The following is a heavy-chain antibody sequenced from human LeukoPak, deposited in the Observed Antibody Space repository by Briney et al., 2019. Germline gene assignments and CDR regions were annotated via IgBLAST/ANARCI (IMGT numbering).Heavy chain of an antibody. D-gene: IGHD2-8*02. Sequence: GGSLRLSCAASGFTFSRYSMRWVRQAPGEGLEFVSAISVNGRNRYYAGSVRGRFAISRDNSKSTLYLQMGSLRAEDMAVYYCARGGLVTGLDYWGQGTLVTVSS. CDR1: GFTFSRYS. V-gene: IGHV3-64*02. CDR3: ARGGLVTGLDY. CDR2: ISVNGRNR. J-gene: IGHJ4*02.